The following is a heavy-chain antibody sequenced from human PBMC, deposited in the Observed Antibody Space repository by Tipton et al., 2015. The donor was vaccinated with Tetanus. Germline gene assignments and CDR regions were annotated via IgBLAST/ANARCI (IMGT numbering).Heavy chain of an antibody. Sequence: AASGFTFSSYGMHWVRQAPGKGLEWVAVIWYDGSNKYYADSVKGRFTISRDNSKNTLYLQMNSLRAEDTAVYYCARVSLRWLVDYWGQGTLVTVSS. CDR2: IWYDGSNK. CDR3: ARVSLRWLVDY. J-gene: IGHJ4*02. D-gene: IGHD6-19*01. V-gene: IGHV3-33*01. CDR1: GFTFSSYG.